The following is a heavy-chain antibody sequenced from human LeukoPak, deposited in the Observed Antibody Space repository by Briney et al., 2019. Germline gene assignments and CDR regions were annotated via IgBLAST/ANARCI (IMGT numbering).Heavy chain of an antibody. CDR2: ISSSSSYI. CDR3: AKAPGDCSGGSCYLQI. CDR1: GFTVSSNY. V-gene: IGHV3-21*01. Sequence: PGGSLRLSCAASGFTVSSNYMNWVRQAPGKGLEWVSSISSSSSYIYYADSVKGRFTISRDNAKNSLYLQMNSLRAEDTAVYYCAKAPGDCSGGSCYLQIWGQGTMVTVSS. J-gene: IGHJ3*02. D-gene: IGHD2-15*01.